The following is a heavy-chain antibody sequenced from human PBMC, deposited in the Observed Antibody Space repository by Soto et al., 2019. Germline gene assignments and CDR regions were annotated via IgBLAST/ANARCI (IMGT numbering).Heavy chain of an antibody. Sequence: EVQLAESGGGLVQPGGSLRLSCAASGFTFSPYWMHWVRQAPGKGLVWVSRINPDGSSTDYADSVKGRFTISRDNAKNTLYRQMTSLRAEATAVYYCGRGGSDSPRGMDVCGQGTTVTVSS. V-gene: IGHV3-74*01. D-gene: IGHD6-19*01. J-gene: IGHJ6*02. CDR1: GFTFSPYW. CDR3: GRGGSDSPRGMDV. CDR2: INPDGSST.